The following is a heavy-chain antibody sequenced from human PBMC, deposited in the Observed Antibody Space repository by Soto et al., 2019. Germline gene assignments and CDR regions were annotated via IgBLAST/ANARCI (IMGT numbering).Heavy chain of an antibody. D-gene: IGHD1-26*01. V-gene: IGHV1-69*06. Sequence: QVQLLQSGAEVKKPGSSMNVSCKTLGGTFSSHAVNWLRQAPGHRFEWLGGIIPLFGATNFAQKFQARVTITADRSTNTVYMALSSLSLEDTALYYCARVAQVGSGWFDPWGQGTLVTVSS. CDR1: GGTFSSHA. CDR2: IIPLFGAT. CDR3: ARVAQVGSGWFDP. J-gene: IGHJ5*02.